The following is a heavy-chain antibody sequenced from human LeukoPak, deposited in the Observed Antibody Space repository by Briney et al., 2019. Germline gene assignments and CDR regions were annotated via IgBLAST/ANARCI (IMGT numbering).Heavy chain of an antibody. J-gene: IGHJ4*02. D-gene: IGHD3-10*01. CDR2: ISYDGSNK. V-gene: IGHV3-30*18. CDR1: GFTFSNYA. CDR3: AKDPSLITMVRGVLRLSYYFDS. Sequence: GGSLRLSCAASGFTFSNYAMNWVRQAPGKGLDWVAVISYDGSNKFYADSVKGRFTISRDNSKNTLYLQMNSLRAEDTAVYYCAKDPSLITMVRGVLRLSYYFDSWGQGTLVTVSS.